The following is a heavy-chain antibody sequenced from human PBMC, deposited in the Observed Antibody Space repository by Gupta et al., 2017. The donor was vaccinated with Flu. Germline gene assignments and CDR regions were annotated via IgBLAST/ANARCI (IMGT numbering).Heavy chain of an antibody. CDR3: AKGELLPEDY. CDR2: TSHDGSST. CDR1: GFTFSSYG. Sequence: QVQLVESGGGVVQPGRSLRLSCAASGFTFSSYGMHWVRQAPGKGLDCVARTSHDGSSTYYADSVKGRFTLSRDNSKNTLVLQMNSLRPEDTAVYYCAKGELLPEDYWGQGTLVTVSS. V-gene: IGHV3-30*18. D-gene: IGHD3-22*01. J-gene: IGHJ4*02.